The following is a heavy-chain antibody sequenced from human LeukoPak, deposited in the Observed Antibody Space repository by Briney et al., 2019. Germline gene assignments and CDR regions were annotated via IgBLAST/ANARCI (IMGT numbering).Heavy chain of an antibody. CDR3: ARDPPAVRTNTYA. J-gene: IGHJ5*02. Sequence: GGSLRLSCAASGFTVSNNYMNWVRRAQGKGLDWVSLIYSGGDTHYADSVKGRFTISRDSSKNTLYLQMNSLRAEDTAVYYCARDPPAVRTNTYAWGQGTLVTVSS. D-gene: IGHD4/OR15-4a*01. V-gene: IGHV3-66*01. CDR2: IYSGGDT. CDR1: GFTVSNNY.